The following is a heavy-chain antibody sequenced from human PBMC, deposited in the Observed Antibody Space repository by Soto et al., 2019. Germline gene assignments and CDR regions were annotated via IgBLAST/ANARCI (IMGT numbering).Heavy chain of an antibody. CDR1: GFTFSSYS. D-gene: IGHD5-12*01. V-gene: IGHV3-48*01. J-gene: IGHJ5*02. Sequence: EVQLVESGGGLVQPGGSLRLSCAASGFTFSSYSMNWVRQAPGKGLEWVSYISSSSSTIYYADSVKGRFTISRDNAKNSLYLQMNSLRAEDTAVYYCASVPDVVATIGENWFDPWGQGTLVTVSS. CDR3: ASVPDVVATIGENWFDP. CDR2: ISSSSSTI.